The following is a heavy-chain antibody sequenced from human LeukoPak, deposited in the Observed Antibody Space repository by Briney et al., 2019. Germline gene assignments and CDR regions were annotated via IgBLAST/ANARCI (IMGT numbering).Heavy chain of an antibody. CDR1: GFTVSSNY. V-gene: IGHV3-66*01. CDR2: IYSGGST. D-gene: IGHD3-10*01. Sequence: GGSLRLSCAASGFTVSSNYMSWVRQAPGKGLEWVSVIYSGGSTYYADSVKGRFTISRDNSKNTLYLQMNSLRAEDTAVYCCNLGRGSPEFDYWGQGTLVTVSS. CDR3: NLGRGSPEFDY. J-gene: IGHJ4*02.